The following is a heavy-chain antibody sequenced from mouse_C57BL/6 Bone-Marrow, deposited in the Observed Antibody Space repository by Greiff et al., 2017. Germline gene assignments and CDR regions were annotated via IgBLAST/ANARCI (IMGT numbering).Heavy chain of an antibody. Sequence: VQLQQSGAALARPGASVKLSCKASGYTFTSYGISWVKQRPGQGLAWIGEIYPRSGNTYYTEKFKGKATLTADKSSSTAYMELRSLTSEDSAVYFCARDEDWGQGTLVTVAA. V-gene: IGHV1-81*01. J-gene: IGHJ3*01. CDR1: GYTFTSYG. CDR3: ARDED. CDR2: IYPRSGNT.